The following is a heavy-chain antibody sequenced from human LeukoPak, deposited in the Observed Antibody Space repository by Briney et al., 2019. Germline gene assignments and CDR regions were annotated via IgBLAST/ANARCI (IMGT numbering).Heavy chain of an antibody. D-gene: IGHD3-22*01. CDR1: GGSTDITNY. CDR2: ISHDGTT. CDR3: TREDRPFCPFAY. J-gene: IGHJ4*02. V-gene: IGHV4-4*02. Sequence: SETLSLTCGVSGGSTDITNYWSWVRQAPGKGLEWIGEISHDGTTNHNPSLRSRVAMSLDRANNQFSLSLTSVTAADTAVYYCTREDRPFCPFAYWGQGVLVTVSS.